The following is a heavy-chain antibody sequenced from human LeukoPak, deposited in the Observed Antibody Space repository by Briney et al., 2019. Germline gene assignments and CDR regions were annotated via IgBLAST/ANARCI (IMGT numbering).Heavy chain of an antibody. J-gene: IGHJ4*02. CDR2: ISGSGGRT. Sequence: GGSLRLSCAASGFTFSSYAMSWVRQAPGKGLEWVSPISGSGGRTYYADSVKGRFTISRDNSKNTLSLHMNSLRAEDTALYCAKWFLPIAPAGTEVFWGQGTLVTVSS. D-gene: IGHD6-13*01. CDR1: GFTFSSYA. CDR3: AKWFLPIAPAGTEVF. V-gene: IGHV3-23*01.